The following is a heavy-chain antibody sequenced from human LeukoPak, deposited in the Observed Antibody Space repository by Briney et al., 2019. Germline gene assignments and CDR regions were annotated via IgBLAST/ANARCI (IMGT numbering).Heavy chain of an antibody. Sequence: GASVKVSCKASGYTFTSYAMNWVRQAPGQGLEWMGWINTNTGNPTYAQGFTGRFVFSLDTSVSTAYLQISSLMAEDTAVYYCAGIYFDWLSPTPFYYYGMDVWGQGTTVTVSS. CDR1: GYTFTSYA. CDR3: AGIYFDWLSPTPFYYYGMDV. V-gene: IGHV7-4-1*02. D-gene: IGHD3-9*01. J-gene: IGHJ6*02. CDR2: INTNTGNP.